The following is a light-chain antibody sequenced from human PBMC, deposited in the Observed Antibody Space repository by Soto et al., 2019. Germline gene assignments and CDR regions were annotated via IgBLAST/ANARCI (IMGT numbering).Light chain of an antibody. Sequence: DIQMTQSPSSMSTSVVERVTITCQASQDIRYYLNWFQQKPGKAPKVLIYDASRLETGVPSRFSGSGSGTHFSLAISSLQPEDIATYYCQQYDSLPITFGQGTRLEIK. CDR1: QDIRYY. CDR3: QQYDSLPIT. V-gene: IGKV1-33*01. CDR2: DAS. J-gene: IGKJ5*01.